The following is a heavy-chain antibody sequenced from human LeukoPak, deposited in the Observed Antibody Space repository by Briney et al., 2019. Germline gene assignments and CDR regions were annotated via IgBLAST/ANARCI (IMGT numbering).Heavy chain of an antibody. V-gene: IGHV3-21*01. J-gene: IGHJ4*02. Sequence: GGSLRLSCAASGFTFNSYAMSWVRQAPGKGLEWVSSISSSSSYIYYADSVKGRFTISRDNAKNSLYLQMNSLRAEDTAVYYCARDMITFGGVIVSVFDYWGQGTLVTVSS. D-gene: IGHD3-16*02. CDR2: ISSSSSYI. CDR1: GFTFNSYA. CDR3: ARDMITFGGVIVSVFDY.